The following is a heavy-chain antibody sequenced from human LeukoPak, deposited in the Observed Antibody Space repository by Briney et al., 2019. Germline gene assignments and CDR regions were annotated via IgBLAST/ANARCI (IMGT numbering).Heavy chain of an antibody. Sequence: PSETLSLTCTVSGVSISSGDYYWSWIRQPPGKGLEWIGYIYHSGSTYYNASLKSRVTISVDRSKNQFSLKLRSVTAADTAVYYCARAGREYYDFWSGYFFDYWGQGTLVTVSS. CDR3: ARAGREYYDFWSGYFFDY. D-gene: IGHD3-3*01. J-gene: IGHJ4*02. CDR2: IYHSGST. CDR1: GVSISSGDYY. V-gene: IGHV4-30-2*01.